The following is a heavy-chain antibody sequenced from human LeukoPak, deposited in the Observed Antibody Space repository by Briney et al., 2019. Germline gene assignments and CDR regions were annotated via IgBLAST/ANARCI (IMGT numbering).Heavy chain of an antibody. CDR2: ISYDGSNK. V-gene: IGHV3-30*03. J-gene: IGHJ4*02. CDR1: GFTFSSYG. Sequence: PGRSLRLSCAASGFTFSSYGMHWVRQAPGKGLEWVAVISYDGSNKYYADSVKGRFTISRDNSKKSLYLQVNSLRAEDTAVYYCARGFGYSSSWYESDPRYWGQGTLVTVSS. CDR3: ARGFGYSSSWYESDPRY. D-gene: IGHD6-13*01.